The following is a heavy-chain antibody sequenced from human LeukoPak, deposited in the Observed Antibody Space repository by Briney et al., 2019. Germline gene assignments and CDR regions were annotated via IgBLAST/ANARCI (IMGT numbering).Heavy chain of an antibody. CDR1: GYTFTGSY. Sequence: GASVKVSCKASGYTFTGSYIHWVRQAPGQGLEWMGWINPNRGGTSSAQKFQGRVTMTRDTSVSTAYMELSRLRSDDTALYYCARETGYCSGGRCYFIYWGQGTLVTVSS. V-gene: IGHV1-2*02. CDR2: INPNRGGT. D-gene: IGHD2-15*01. CDR3: ARETGYCSGGRCYFIY. J-gene: IGHJ4*02.